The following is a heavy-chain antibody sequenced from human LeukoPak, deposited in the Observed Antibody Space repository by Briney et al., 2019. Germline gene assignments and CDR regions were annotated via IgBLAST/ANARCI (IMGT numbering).Heavy chain of an antibody. CDR3: ARGEMLRFLEWLRGYYYYGMDV. CDR2: MNPNSGNT. CDR1: GYTFTIYD. Sequence: ASVKVSCKASGYTFTIYDINWVRQATGQGLEWMGWMNPNSGNTGYAQKFQGRVTMTRNTSISTAYMELSSLRSEDTAVYYCARGEMLRFLEWLRGYYYYGMDVWGQGTTVTVSS. V-gene: IGHV1-8*01. J-gene: IGHJ6*02. D-gene: IGHD3-3*01.